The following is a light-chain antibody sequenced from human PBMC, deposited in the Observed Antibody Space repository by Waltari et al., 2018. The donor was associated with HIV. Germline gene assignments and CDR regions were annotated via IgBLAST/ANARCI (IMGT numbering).Light chain of an antibody. Sequence: QSVLTQPPSASGTPGQRVTLSCSGSSSNIGSNYVYWYQQLPGTTPNLLIYRNNQRPSGVPDRFSGSKSGTSTSLAISGLRSEDEADYYCAAWDDSLSAPVFGGGTKLTVL. CDR1: SSNIGSNY. J-gene: IGLJ3*02. CDR2: RNN. V-gene: IGLV1-47*01. CDR3: AAWDDSLSAPV.